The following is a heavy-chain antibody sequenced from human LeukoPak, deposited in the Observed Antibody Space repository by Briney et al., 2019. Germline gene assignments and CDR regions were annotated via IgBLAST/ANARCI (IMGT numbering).Heavy chain of an antibody. CDR3: ATVPGDGSNYGFDY. CDR1: GFTLSNHW. V-gene: IGHV3-7*01. Sequence: PGGSLRLSCAASGFTLSNHWMTWVRQVPGRGPEWVANVNRDGSETYYLDSVKGRFTISKDNAKNSLYLQMNSLRAEDTAVYYCATVPGDGSNYGFDYWGQGTLVTVSS. D-gene: IGHD5-24*01. CDR2: VNRDGSET. J-gene: IGHJ4*02.